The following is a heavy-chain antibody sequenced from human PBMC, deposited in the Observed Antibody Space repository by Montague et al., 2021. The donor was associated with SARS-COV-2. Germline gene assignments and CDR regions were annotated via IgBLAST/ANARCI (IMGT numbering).Heavy chain of an antibody. Sequence: SETLSLTCSVSGDSISRSHYFWAWIRQPPGMGLEWIGSIYFTGKTYYHPSLKSRVTISIDTSKNPFSLRLSSVTAADSAVFYCARWGLNNAFDIWGLGTMITISS. CDR3: ARWGLNNAFDI. CDR2: IYFTGKT. D-gene: IGHD1/OR15-1a*01. J-gene: IGHJ3*02. V-gene: IGHV4-39*02. CDR1: GDSISRSHYF.